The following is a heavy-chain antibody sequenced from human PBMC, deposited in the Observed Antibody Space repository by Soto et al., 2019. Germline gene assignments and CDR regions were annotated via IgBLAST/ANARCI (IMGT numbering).Heavy chain of an antibody. J-gene: IGHJ6*02. CDR2: IIPIFGTA. V-gene: IGHV1-69*01. D-gene: IGHD2-2*01. CDR3: AGNYCSSTSCYQGEHYYYGMDV. CDR1: GGTFSSYA. Sequence: QVQLVQSGAEVKKPGSSVKVSCKASGGTFSSYAISWVRQAPGQGLEWMGGIIPIFGTANYAQKFQGRVTITADESTSTAYMELSSLRSEDTAVYYCAGNYCSSTSCYQGEHYYYGMDVWGQGTTVTVSS.